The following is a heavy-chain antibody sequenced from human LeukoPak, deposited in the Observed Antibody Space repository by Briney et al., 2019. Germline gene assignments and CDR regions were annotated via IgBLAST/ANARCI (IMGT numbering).Heavy chain of an antibody. CDR3: ARDPSGSYAPDY. CDR1: GGSISSGDYY. V-gene: IGHV4-30-4*01. D-gene: IGHD1-26*01. J-gene: IGHJ4*02. CDR2: IYYSGST. Sequence: SQTLSLTCTVSGGSISSGDYYWSWIRQPPGKGLEWIGYIYYSGSTYYNPSLKSRVTISVDTSKNQFSLKLSSVTAADTAVYYCARDPSGSYAPDYWGQGTLVTVSS.